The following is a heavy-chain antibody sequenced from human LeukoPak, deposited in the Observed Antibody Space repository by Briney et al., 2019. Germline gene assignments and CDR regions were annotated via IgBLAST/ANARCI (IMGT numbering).Heavy chain of an antibody. Sequence: GGSLRLSCAASGFTFSDYYMSWIRQAPGKGLEWVSYISSSGSTIYYADSVKGRFTISRDNARNSLYLQMNSLRAEDTAVYYCARDARYSSSWHWSFDYWGQGTLVTVSS. CDR3: ARDARYSSSWHWSFDY. CDR1: GFTFSDYY. D-gene: IGHD6-13*01. J-gene: IGHJ4*02. CDR2: ISSSGSTI. V-gene: IGHV3-11*04.